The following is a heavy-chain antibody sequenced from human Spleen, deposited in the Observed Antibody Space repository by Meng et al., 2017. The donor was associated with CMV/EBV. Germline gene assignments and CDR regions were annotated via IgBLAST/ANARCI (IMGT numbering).Heavy chain of an antibody. CDR1: GGSFRGYY. Sequence: VYGGSFRGYYWSWIRQPPGKGLEWIGEINHSGSTNYNPSLKSRVTISVDTSKNQFSLKLSSVTAADTAVYYCARAPVPAAKGVWFDPWGQGTLVTVSS. V-gene: IGHV4-34*01. CDR2: INHSGST. D-gene: IGHD2-2*01. CDR3: ARAPVPAAKGVWFDP. J-gene: IGHJ5*02.